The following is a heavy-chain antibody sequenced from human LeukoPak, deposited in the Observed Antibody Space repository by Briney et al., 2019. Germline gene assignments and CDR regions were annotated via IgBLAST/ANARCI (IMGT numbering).Heavy chain of an antibody. J-gene: IGHJ4*02. CDR3: ARAGGEYYYDSSATPEGY. CDR1: GFTFSSYS. V-gene: IGHV3-21*01. D-gene: IGHD3-22*01. Sequence: GGSLRLSCAASGFTFSSYSMNWVRQAPGKGLEWVSSISSSSSYIYYADSVKGRFTISRDNAKNSLYLQMNSLRAEDTAVYYCARAGGEYYYDSSATPEGYWGQGTLVTVSS. CDR2: ISSSSSYI.